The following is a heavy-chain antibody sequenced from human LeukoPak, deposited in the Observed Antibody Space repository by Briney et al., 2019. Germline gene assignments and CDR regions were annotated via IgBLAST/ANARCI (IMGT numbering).Heavy chain of an antibody. D-gene: IGHD6-19*01. V-gene: IGHV3-23*01. CDR3: AKDLDGSGMYGGIDS. J-gene: IGHJ4*02. CDR1: GFNFRSYG. CDR2: ITASARNT. Sequence: GGSLRLSCEASGFNFRSYGMNWVRQAPGKGLEWVSGITASARNTYYADSVKGRLTISRDNPKNTLSLQMSSRRAEDTAVYYCAKDLDGSGMYGGIDSWGQGTLVTVSS.